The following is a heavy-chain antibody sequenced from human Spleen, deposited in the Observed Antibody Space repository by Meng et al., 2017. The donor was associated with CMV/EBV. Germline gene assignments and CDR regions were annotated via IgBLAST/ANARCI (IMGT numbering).Heavy chain of an antibody. CDR1: GLSFSSYE. CDR2: ISHDGDDK. V-gene: IGHV3-30*03. CDR3: KEVDD. Sequence: GESLKISCTTSGLSFSSYEMNWVRQAPGKGLEWVAAISHDGDDKFYADSVKGRFTISRDNAKNTLYLQLNRLRVDDTAVYYCKEVDDWGQGTLVTVSS. J-gene: IGHJ4*02.